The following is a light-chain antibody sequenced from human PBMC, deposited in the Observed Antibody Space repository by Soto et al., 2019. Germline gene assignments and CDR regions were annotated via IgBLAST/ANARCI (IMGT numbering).Light chain of an antibody. CDR1: QVIRND. CDR3: LQDYSYPWT. V-gene: IGKV1-6*01. J-gene: IGKJ1*01. CDR2: AAS. Sequence: AIQFTQSPSSLSASVGDRVTITCRASQVIRNDLGWYQQKPGKAPKLLIYAASSLQSGVPSRFSGSASGTDFTLTISSLQPEDFATYYCLQDYSYPWTFGQGTKVDI.